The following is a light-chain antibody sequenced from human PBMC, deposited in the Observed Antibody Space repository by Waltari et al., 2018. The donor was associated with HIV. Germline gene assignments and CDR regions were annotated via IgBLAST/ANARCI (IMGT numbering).Light chain of an antibody. V-gene: IGKV3-15*01. CDR1: QSFSSD. CDR2: GAS. CDR3: QQYNNWPLS. Sequence: ELVMTQPTAPLSVSLGERATLSCRASQSFSSDLAWYQHKPGQAPRLLIYGASTRAAGIPARFSGSGSGTEFTLTISSLQSEDFAVYYCQQYNNWPLSFGQGTKLEIK. J-gene: IGKJ2*01.